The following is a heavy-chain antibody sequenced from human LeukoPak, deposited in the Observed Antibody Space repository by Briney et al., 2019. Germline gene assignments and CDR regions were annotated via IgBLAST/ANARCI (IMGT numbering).Heavy chain of an antibody. CDR1: GFTFSSYG. Sequence: GGTLRLSCAASGFTFSSYGMIWVRQAPGKGLEWVSGISGSGGSTYLADSVKGRFTISRDNSKNTLYLQMNSLRAEDTAVYYCAKDLVLGYYYDSSGYFDYWGQGTLVTVSS. CDR3: AKDLVLGYYYDSSGYFDY. V-gene: IGHV3-23*01. D-gene: IGHD3-22*01. J-gene: IGHJ4*02. CDR2: ISGSGGST.